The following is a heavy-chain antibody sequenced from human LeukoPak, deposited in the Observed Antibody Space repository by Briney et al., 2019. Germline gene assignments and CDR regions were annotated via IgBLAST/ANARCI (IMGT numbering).Heavy chain of an antibody. V-gene: IGHV3-30-3*01. CDR3: AKAAHCSSTSCYLRGDYYYYMDV. J-gene: IGHJ6*03. CDR1: GFTFRSYA. D-gene: IGHD2-2*01. Sequence: PGGSLRLSCAASGFTFRSYAMHWVRQAPGKGLEWVAVISYDGSNKYYADSVKGRFTISRDNSENTLYLQMNSLRAEDTAVYYCAKAAHCSSTSCYLRGDYYYYMDVWGKGTTVTVSS. CDR2: ISYDGSNK.